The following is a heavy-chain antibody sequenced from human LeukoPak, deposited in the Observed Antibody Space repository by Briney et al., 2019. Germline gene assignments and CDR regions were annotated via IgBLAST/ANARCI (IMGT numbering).Heavy chain of an antibody. V-gene: IGHV1-46*01. D-gene: IGHD6-13*01. CDR2: INPSGGST. CDR3: ARGLKSIAAAAHGAMRGYNWFDP. Sequence: GASVKASCKASRYTFTSYYMHWVRQAPGQGLEWMGIINPSGGSTSYAQKFQGRVTMTRDTSTSTVYMELSSLRSEDTAVYYCARGLKSIAAAAHGAMRGYNWFDPWGQGTLVTVSS. J-gene: IGHJ5*02. CDR1: RYTFTSYY.